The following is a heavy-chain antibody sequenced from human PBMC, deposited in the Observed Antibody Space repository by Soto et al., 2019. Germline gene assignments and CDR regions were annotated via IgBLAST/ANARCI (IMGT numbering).Heavy chain of an antibody. Sequence: QVQLQQWGAGLLKPSETLSLTCAVYGGSFSGYYWTWIRQPPGTGRECIGEINQSGSTNYNPSLKRRVTISVDTSKNQFSLRRPTVTAADTAGYYGATDKIPGLFDYWGQGTLVTVSS. J-gene: IGHJ4*02. V-gene: IGHV4-34*01. CDR1: GGSFSGYY. CDR3: ATDKIPGLFDY. D-gene: IGHD2-2*02. CDR2: INQSGST.